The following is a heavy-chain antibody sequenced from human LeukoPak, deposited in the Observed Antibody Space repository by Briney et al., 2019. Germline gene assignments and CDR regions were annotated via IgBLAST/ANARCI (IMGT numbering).Heavy chain of an antibody. Sequence: ASVKVSCMASGYTFTSYDINWVRQATGQGLEWMGWMNPNSGNTGYAQKFQGRVTMTRNTSISTAYMELSSLRSEDTAVYYCARSSWDFWSRNNMDVWGKGTTVTVSS. J-gene: IGHJ6*03. V-gene: IGHV1-8*01. CDR2: MNPNSGNT. CDR3: ARSSWDFWSRNNMDV. D-gene: IGHD3-3*01. CDR1: GYTFTSYD.